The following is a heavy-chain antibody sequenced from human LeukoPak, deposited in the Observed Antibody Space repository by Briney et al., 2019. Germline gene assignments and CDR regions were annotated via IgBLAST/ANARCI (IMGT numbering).Heavy chain of an antibody. D-gene: IGHD3-3*01. CDR2: INPSGGST. Sequence: ASVKVSCKASGYTFTSYYMHWVRQAPGQGLEWMGIINPSGGSTSYAQKFQGRVTMTRDTSTSTVYVELSSLRSEDTAAYYCARDHPSITIFGVVTTKGSWFDPWGQGTLVTVSS. J-gene: IGHJ5*02. CDR3: ARDHPSITIFGVVTTKGSWFDP. CDR1: GYTFTSYY. V-gene: IGHV1-46*01.